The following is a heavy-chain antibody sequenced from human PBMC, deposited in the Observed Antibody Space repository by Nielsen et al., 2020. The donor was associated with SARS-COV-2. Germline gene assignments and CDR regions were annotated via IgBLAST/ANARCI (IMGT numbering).Heavy chain of an antibody. J-gene: IGHJ4*02. CDR2: MNHSGST. D-gene: IGHD5-12*01. Sequence: GSLRLSCAASGFTFSNYAMHWVRQPPGKGLECVGEMNHSGSTKYTSSLKSRVTISVDTSKNQLSLKLNSVTAADTAVYFCARHGRREWLRFSFYFDYWGQGTLVTVSS. V-gene: IGHV4-34*01. CDR1: GFTFSNYA. CDR3: ARHGRREWLRFSFYFDY.